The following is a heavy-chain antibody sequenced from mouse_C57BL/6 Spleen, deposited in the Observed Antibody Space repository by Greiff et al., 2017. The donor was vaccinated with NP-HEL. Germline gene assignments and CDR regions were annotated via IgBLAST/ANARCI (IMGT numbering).Heavy chain of an antibody. CDR2: IWSGGST. CDR1: GFSLTSYG. J-gene: IGHJ2*01. CDR3: ARTSNFYFDY. D-gene: IGHD4-1*01. V-gene: IGHV2-2*01. Sequence: QVQLKQSGPGLVQPSQSLSITCTVSGFSLTSYGVHWVRQSPGKGLEWLGVIWSGGSTDYNAAFISRLSISKDNSKSKVFFKMNSLQADDTAIYYCARTSNFYFDYWGQGTTLTVSS.